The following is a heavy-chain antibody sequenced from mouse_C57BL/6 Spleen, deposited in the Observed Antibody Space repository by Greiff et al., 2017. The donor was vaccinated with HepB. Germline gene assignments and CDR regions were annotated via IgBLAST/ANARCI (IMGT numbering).Heavy chain of an antibody. CDR2: IDPANGNT. V-gene: IGHV14-3*01. CDR1: GFNIKKTY. J-gene: IGHJ2*01. CDR3: AKGYDYDVDY. Sequence: EVQLQQSVAELVRPGASVKLSCTASGFNIKKTYMHWVKQRPEKGLEWIGRIDPANGNTKYAPKFQGKATITADTSSNTAYLQLSSLTSEDTAIYYCAKGYDYDVDYWGQGTTLTVSS. D-gene: IGHD2-4*01.